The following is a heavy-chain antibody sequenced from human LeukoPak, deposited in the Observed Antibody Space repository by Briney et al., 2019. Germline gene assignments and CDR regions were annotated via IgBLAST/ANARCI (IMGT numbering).Heavy chain of an antibody. CDR1: GFTFSSSA. Sequence: GGSLRLSCAASGFTFSSSAMHWVRQAPGKGLEYVSAISSTGGSTYYANSVKGRFTISRDNSKNTLYLQMGSLRAEDMAVYYCSSDIVVAQMGLWDQGTLVTVSS. D-gene: IGHD2-2*01. V-gene: IGHV3-64*01. CDR3: SSDIVVAQMGL. CDR2: ISSTGGST. J-gene: IGHJ4*02.